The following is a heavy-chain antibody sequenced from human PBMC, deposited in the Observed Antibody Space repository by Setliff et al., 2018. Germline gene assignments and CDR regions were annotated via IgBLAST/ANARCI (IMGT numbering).Heavy chain of an antibody. J-gene: IGHJ6*03. V-gene: IGHV3-74*01. CDR1: GFSFSSYW. D-gene: IGHD1-1*01. CDR3: ARDREGDGNYYMDV. CDR2: INSDESRT. Sequence: PGGSLRLSCAASGFSFSSYWMHWVRQGPGKGLEWVARINSDESRTNYAGSMKGRFTISRDNARNTVYLQMNSLRAEDTAVYYCARDREGDGNYYMDVWGKGTTVTVS.